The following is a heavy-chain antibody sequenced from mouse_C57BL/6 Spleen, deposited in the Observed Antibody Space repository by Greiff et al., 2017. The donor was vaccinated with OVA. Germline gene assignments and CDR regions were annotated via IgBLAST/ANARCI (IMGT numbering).Heavy chain of an antibody. CDR3: ARPSNYYAMDY. CDR1: GFTFSDYG. V-gene: IGHV5-17*01. D-gene: IGHD2-5*01. Sequence: EVKLVESGGGLVKPGGSLKLSCAASGFTFSDYGMHWVRQAPEKGLEWVAYISSGSSTICYADTVKGRFTISRDNAKNTLFLQMTSLRAEDTAMYYCARPSNYYAMDYWGQGTSVTGSS. CDR2: ISSGSSTI. J-gene: IGHJ4*01.